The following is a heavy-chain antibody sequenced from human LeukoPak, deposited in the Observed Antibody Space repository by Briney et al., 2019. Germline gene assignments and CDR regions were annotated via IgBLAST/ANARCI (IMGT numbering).Heavy chain of an antibody. D-gene: IGHD2/OR15-2a*01. V-gene: IGHV3-74*01. J-gene: IGHJ4*02. CDR1: GNYW. CDR3: VSFYETY. CDR2: INSDGSWT. Sequence: GGSLRLSCAASGNYWMHWVRQAPGKGLVWVSHINSDGSWTSYADSVKGRFTISKDNAKNTVCLQMNSLRAEDTAVYYCVSFYETYWGRGTLVTVSS.